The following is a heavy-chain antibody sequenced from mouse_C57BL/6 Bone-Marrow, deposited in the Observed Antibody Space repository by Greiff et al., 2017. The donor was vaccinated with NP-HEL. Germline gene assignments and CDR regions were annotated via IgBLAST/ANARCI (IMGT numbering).Heavy chain of an antibody. CDR2: IYPRRGST. CDR1: GYTFTSSG. J-gene: IGHJ2*01. CDR3: EYYYGHFDY. Sequence: VQLQQSGAELARPGASVKLSCKASGYTFTSSGISWVKQRTGQGLEWIGEIYPRRGSTYYIEKFKGQATLTADNSSSTADMERRSLTSEDSAVYFCEYYYGHFDYWGQGTTLTVSS. V-gene: IGHV1-81*01. D-gene: IGHD1-1*01.